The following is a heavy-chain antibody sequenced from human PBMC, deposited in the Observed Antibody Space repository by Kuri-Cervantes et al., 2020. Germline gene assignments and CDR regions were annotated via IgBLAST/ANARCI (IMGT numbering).Heavy chain of an antibody. CDR1: GFTFSSYG. CDR2: ISYDGSNT. Sequence: GESLKISCAASGFTFSSYGMHWVRQAPGKGLEWVAVISYDGSNTYYADSVKGRFTISRDNSKNTLYLQMNTLRAEDTAVYYCARDFGYSGYDFPCYYMDVWGKGTTVTVSS. J-gene: IGHJ6*03. D-gene: IGHD5-12*01. CDR3: ARDFGYSGYDFPCYYMDV. V-gene: IGHV3-30*03.